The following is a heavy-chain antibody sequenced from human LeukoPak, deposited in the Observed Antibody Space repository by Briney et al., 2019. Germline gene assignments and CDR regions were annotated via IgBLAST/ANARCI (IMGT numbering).Heavy chain of an antibody. Sequence: GGSLRLSCAASGFTFSSYGMHWVRQAPGKGLEWVAFIRYDGSNKYYADSVKGRFTISRDNSKNTLYLQMNSLRAEDTVVYYCAKDYCSGGSCYSIDNWFDPWGQGTLVTVSS. D-gene: IGHD2-15*01. CDR1: GFTFSSYG. V-gene: IGHV3-30*02. J-gene: IGHJ5*02. CDR3: AKDYCSGGSCYSIDNWFDP. CDR2: IRYDGSNK.